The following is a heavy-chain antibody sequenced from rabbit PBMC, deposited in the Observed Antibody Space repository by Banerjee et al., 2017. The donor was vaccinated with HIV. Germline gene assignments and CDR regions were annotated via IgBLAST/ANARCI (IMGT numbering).Heavy chain of an antibody. Sequence: QSLEESGGDPVKPGASLTLTCTASGFSFSSNYFMCWVRQAPGKGLEWIACIYAGSSGSTWYASWAKGRFTISKTSSTTVTLQMTSLTAADTATYFCARDSRYAGDAGPNFNLWGPGTLVTVS. CDR2: IYAGSSGST. D-gene: IGHD4-2*01. V-gene: IGHV1S40*01. J-gene: IGHJ4*01. CDR1: GFSFSSNYF. CDR3: ARDSRYAGDAGPNFNL.